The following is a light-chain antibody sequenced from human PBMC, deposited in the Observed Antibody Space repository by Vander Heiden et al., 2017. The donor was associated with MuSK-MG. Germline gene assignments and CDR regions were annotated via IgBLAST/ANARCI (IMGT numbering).Light chain of an antibody. V-gene: IGKV4-1*01. CDR1: QSVLYSSNNKNY. CDR3: QQYYSTRT. J-gene: IGKJ1*01. Sequence: DIVMTQSPDSLAVSLGERATINCKSSQSVLYSSNNKNYLAWYQQKPGQPPKVLIDWGSTREAGVPDRFSGSGSGTDFTLTISSLQAEDVAVYYCQQYYSTRTFGQGTKVXIK. CDR2: WGS.